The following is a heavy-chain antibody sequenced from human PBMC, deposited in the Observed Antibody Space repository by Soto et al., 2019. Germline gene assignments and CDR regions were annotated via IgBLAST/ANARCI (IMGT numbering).Heavy chain of an antibody. CDR3: ARGQEGVVATH. CDR2: IKDGGIT. J-gene: IGHJ4*02. V-gene: IGHV4-34*01. CDR1: GGSFTGYY. D-gene: IGHD2-15*01. Sequence: QVQLQQWGAGLLKPSETLSLTCAVNGGSFTGYYWSWVRQPPGKGLAWIGEIKDGGITNYSPSLRSRVTISADTSKRQWSLKVTSVTAADTAVYYCARGQEGVVATHWDQGSLVTVSS.